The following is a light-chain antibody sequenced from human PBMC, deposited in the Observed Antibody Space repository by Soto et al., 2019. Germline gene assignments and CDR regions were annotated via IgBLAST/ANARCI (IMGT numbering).Light chain of an antibody. J-gene: IGKJ1*01. CDR2: WAS. CDR1: QSVLYSSNNKNY. Sequence: DIVMTQSPDSLAVSLGERATINCKSSQSVLYSSNNKNYLAWYQQKPGQPPKLLVYWASTRESGVPDRFSGSGSGSDFTLTISRLQAEDVAVYFCQQYYSRQWSFGQGTKVEIK. V-gene: IGKV4-1*01. CDR3: QQYYSRQWS.